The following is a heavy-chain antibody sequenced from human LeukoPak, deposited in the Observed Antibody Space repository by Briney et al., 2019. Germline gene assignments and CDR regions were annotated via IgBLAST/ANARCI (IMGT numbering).Heavy chain of an antibody. V-gene: IGHV1-8*01. CDR1: GYMLTSYD. CDR2: MNPASGNT. D-gene: IGHD2-8*01. CDR3: ARPTNRPSRYYGMDV. Sequence: ASVKVSCKASGYMLTSYDMNWVRQATGQGPEYMGWMNPASGNTGYAQTFQGRVTMTWDTSINTAYMELRSLRYEDTAVYYCARPTNRPSRYYGMDVWGQGTTVTVSS. J-gene: IGHJ6*02.